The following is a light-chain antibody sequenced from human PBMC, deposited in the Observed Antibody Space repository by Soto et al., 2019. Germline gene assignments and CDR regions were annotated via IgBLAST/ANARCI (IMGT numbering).Light chain of an antibody. CDR2: GAS. V-gene: IGKV3-15*01. CDR1: QSVSSN. J-gene: IGKJ1*01. Sequence: ERVMTHSPATLSVSPGERATLSCRASQSVSSNLAWYQQKPGQAPRLLIYGASTRATGIPARFSGSGSGTEFTLTISSLQSEDFAVYYCQQYNNWPPGTFGQGTKVDIK. CDR3: QQYNNWPPGT.